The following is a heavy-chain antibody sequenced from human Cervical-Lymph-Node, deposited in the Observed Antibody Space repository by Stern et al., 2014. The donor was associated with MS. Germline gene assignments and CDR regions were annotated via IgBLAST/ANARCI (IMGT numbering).Heavy chain of an antibody. J-gene: IGHJ4*02. CDR1: GFSISTGGVG. Sequence: QITLKESGPTLVKPTETLTLTCTLSGFSISTGGVGVGWIRQPPGKALEWLALIFWNDDKRYSPSLRSRPTITKDTSTNQVVLRLTNVDPVDTGTYYCAHTYWGTIGLFDYWGQGSLVTVSS. V-gene: IGHV2-5*01. CDR2: IFWNDDK. D-gene: IGHD7-27*01. CDR3: AHTYWGTIGLFDY.